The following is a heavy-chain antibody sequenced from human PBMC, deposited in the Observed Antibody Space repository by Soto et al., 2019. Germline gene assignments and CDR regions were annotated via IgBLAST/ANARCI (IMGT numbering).Heavy chain of an antibody. CDR2: IYPGDSET. CDR1: GYSFPSYW. Sequence: PGESLKISCKGSGYSFPSYWIGWVRQMPGKGLEWMGIIYPGDSETKYRPSFQGQVTISADKSIGTAYLQWRSLKASDTAMYYCARRGQISLYHYYGMDVWGQANMVTVS. CDR3: ARRGQISLYHYYGMDV. V-gene: IGHV5-51*01. D-gene: IGHD3-16*01. J-gene: IGHJ6*02.